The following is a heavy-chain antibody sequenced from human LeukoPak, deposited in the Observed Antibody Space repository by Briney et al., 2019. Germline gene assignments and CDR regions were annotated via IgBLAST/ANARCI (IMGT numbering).Heavy chain of an antibody. CDR2: IIPIFDTA. V-gene: IGHV1-69*05. CDR3: ARGDGYGYNWFDS. CDR1: GGTFSSYA. Sequence: SVKVSCKACGGTFSSYAITWVRQAPGQGLEWMGRIIPIFDTANYAQNFQGRVTITTDESTSTAYMELSSLRSEDTAVYYCARGDGYGYNWFDSWGQGTLVTVSS. J-gene: IGHJ5*01. D-gene: IGHD5-24*01.